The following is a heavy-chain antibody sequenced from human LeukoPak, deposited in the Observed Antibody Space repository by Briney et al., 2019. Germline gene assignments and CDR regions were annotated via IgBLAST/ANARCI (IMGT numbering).Heavy chain of an antibody. D-gene: IGHD3-22*01. V-gene: IGHV1-18*01. CDR3: ARDRFDDRSGYYYHYYYYMDV. Sequence: ASVKVSCKASGYTFTSYGISWVRQAPGQGLEWMGWISAYNGNTNYAQKLQGRVTMTTDTSTSTAYMELRSLRSDDTAVYYCARDRFDDRSGYYYHYYYYMDVWGKGTTVTVSS. CDR2: ISAYNGNT. CDR1: GYTFTSYG. J-gene: IGHJ6*03.